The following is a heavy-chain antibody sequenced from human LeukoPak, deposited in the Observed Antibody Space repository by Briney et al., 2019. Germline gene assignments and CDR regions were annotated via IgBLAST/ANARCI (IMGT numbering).Heavy chain of an antibody. J-gene: IGHJ4*02. CDR1: GFNFSIYG. Sequence: QPGGSLRLSCAASGFNFSIYGMHWVRQAPGKGLEWVTFVRYDQSATVYADSVQGRFAISRDNSKNTVYLQMNSLRAEDTALYFCVKDQGECPGSRCYLRFLEYWGQGTLVIVSS. CDR3: VKDQGECPGSRCYLRFLEY. V-gene: IGHV3-30*02. CDR2: VRYDQSAT. D-gene: IGHD3-3*01.